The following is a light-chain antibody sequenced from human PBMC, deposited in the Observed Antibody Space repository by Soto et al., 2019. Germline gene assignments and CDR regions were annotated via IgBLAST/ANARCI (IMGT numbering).Light chain of an antibody. J-gene: IGKJ5*01. Sequence: EIVLTQFPGTLSSSPGERATLSCRASQSVGSNYLAWYQQRPGQPPNLLIFGASHRAPDIPDRFSGSGSGADFTLTISSLQPDDFATYYCQQYTSYPITFGQGTRLEIK. CDR2: GAS. CDR1: QSVGSNY. V-gene: IGKV3-20*01. CDR3: QQYTSYPIT.